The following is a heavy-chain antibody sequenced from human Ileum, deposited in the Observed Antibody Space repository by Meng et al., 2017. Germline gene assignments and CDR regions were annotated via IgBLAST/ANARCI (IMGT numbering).Heavy chain of an antibody. D-gene: IGHD2-21*01. V-gene: IGHV4-61*01. CDR2: IYFRGGT. CDR1: GGSVRSDTYF. Sequence: QVQLPWWGRGLVRPSETRSLSCTGSGGSVRSDTYFWCWFRQPPGKGLEWMGYIYFRGGTYYNPSLKSRVTISRDTSKKQFSLNLSSATAADTAVYYCATGSFSGDLPFDYWGQGTLVTVSS. J-gene: IGHJ4*02. CDR3: ATGSFSGDLPFDY.